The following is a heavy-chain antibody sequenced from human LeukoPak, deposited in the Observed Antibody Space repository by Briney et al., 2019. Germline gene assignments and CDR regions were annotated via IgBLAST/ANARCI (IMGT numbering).Heavy chain of an antibody. CDR3: ANGEIVVVVAATRPGAFDI. CDR2: ISYDGSNK. V-gene: IGHV3-30*04. Sequence: GGSLRLSCAASGFTFSSYAMHWVRQAPGKGLEWVAVISYDGSNKYYADSVKGRFTISRDNSKNTLYLQMNSLRAEDTAVYYCANGEIVVVVAATRPGAFDIWGQGTMVTVSS. J-gene: IGHJ3*02. CDR1: GFTFSSYA. D-gene: IGHD2-15*01.